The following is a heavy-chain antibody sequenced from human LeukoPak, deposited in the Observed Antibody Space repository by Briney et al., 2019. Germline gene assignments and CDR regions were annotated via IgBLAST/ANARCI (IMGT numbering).Heavy chain of an antibody. Sequence: PSETLSLTCAVYGGSFSGYYWSWIRQPPGKGLEWIGEINHSGSTNYNPSLKSRVTISVDTSKNQFSLKLSSVTAADTAVYYCARGRGGYAIYYYYYMDVWGKGTTVTVSS. J-gene: IGHJ6*03. CDR1: GGSFSGYY. CDR3: ARGRGGYAIYYYYYMDV. V-gene: IGHV4-34*01. CDR2: INHSGST. D-gene: IGHD5-12*01.